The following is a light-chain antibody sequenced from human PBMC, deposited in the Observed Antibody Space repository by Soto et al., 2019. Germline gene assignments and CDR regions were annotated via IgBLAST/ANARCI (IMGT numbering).Light chain of an antibody. CDR3: QQYNSYSYT. CDR2: KAS. Sequence: DIQMTQSPSTLSASVGDRVTITCRASQSISSWLAWYQQKPGKAPKLLIYKASSLESGVPSRFSGSGSGTEFTLTISSLPPADFAPYYCQQYNSYSYTFGQGTKVDIK. CDR1: QSISSW. J-gene: IGKJ2*01. V-gene: IGKV1-5*03.